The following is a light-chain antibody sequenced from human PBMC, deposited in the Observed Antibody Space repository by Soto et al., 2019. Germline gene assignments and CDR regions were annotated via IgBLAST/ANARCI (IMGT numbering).Light chain of an antibody. CDR3: QSYDSSLSGSV. CDR1: SSNIGAGYD. CDR2: GNN. V-gene: IGLV1-40*01. Sequence: QSALTQPPSVSGAPGQTFTISCTGSSSNIGAGYDVHWYQQLPGRAPQLLIFGNNNRPSGVPGRFSGSKSGTSASLAIAGLQVEDEADYYCQSYDSSLSGSVFGGGTKLTVL. J-gene: IGLJ2*01.